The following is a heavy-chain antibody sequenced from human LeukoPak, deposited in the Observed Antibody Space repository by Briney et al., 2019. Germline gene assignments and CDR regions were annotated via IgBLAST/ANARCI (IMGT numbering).Heavy chain of an antibody. V-gene: IGHV3-23*01. J-gene: IGHJ4*02. D-gene: IGHD4/OR15-4a*01. CDR3: AKERDYGPADY. Sequence: GGSLRLSCAASGFIFNKHAMSWVRQAPGKGLEWVSGLSGSGGSTDYADSVKGRFTISRDNSKNTLFLQMNSLRAEDTAIYYCAKERDYGPADYWGQGTLVTVSS. CDR1: GFIFNKHA. CDR2: LSGSGGST.